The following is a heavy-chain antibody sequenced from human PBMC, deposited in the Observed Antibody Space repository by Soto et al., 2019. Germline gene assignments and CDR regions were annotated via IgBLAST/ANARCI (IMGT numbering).Heavy chain of an antibody. J-gene: IGHJ6*02. CDR3: AKGDGFILAV. V-gene: IGHV3-53*02. CDR1: GFTVNSNY. CDR2: TNTGGTT. Sequence: EVQVLATGGGLIQPGGSPRLSCAASGFTVNSNYMSWVRQAPGEGLQWVSITNTGGTTYYADSVKVRFTVSRDNSKNTLYLQMNSLRAEDTAVYYCAKGDGFILAVWGQGTTVSVSS. D-gene: IGHD1-26*01.